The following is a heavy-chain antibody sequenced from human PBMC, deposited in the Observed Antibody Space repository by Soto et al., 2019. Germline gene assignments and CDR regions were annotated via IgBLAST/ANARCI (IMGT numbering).Heavy chain of an antibody. CDR2: ISYDGSNK. V-gene: IGHV3-30*18. CDR1: GFTFRVSG. J-gene: IGHJ4*02. Sequence: VRRSCAACGFTFRVSGIHWCRQAPGKGLEWVAVISYDGSNKYYADSVKGRFTISRDNSKNTLYLQMNSLRAEDTAVYYCAKVDSGWSIDYWGQGTLVNVSA. D-gene: IGHD6-19*01. CDR3: AKVDSGWSIDY.